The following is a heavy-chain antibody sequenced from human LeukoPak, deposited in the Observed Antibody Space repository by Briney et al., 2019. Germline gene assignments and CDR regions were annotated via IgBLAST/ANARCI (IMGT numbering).Heavy chain of an antibody. CDR1: GGSFSGYY. V-gene: IGHV4-34*01. CDR2: INHSEST. CDR3: ARLEMATIRRWFDP. J-gene: IGHJ5*02. Sequence: PSETLSLTCAVYGGSFSGYYWSWIRQPRGKGLEWIGEINHSESTNYNPSLKSQVTISVDTSKNQFSLKLSSVTAADTAVYYCARLEMATIRRWFDPWGQGTLVTV. D-gene: IGHD5-24*01.